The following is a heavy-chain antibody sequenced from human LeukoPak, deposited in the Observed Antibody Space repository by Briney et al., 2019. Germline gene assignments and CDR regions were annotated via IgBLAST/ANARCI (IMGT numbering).Heavy chain of an antibody. V-gene: IGHV3-30*18. J-gene: IGHJ4*02. Sequence: GGSLRLSCAASGFTFSSYGMHWVRQAPGKGLEWAAVISYDGSNKYYADSVKGRFTISRDNSKNTLYLQMNSLRAEDTAVYYCAKGSSGWYFDYWGQGTLVTVSS. CDR2: ISYDGSNK. CDR3: AKGSSGWYFDY. CDR1: GFTFSSYG. D-gene: IGHD6-19*01.